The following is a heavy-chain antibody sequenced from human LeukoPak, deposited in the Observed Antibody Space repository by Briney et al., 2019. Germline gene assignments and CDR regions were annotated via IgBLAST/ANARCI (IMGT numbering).Heavy chain of an antibody. CDR2: INHSETT. D-gene: IGHD6-19*01. V-gene: IGHV4-34*01. CDR3: ARGGEYSSSFDY. Sequence: PSETLSLTCAVYGGSFSGYYWSWIRQPPGKGLEWIGEINHSETTNYNPSLKSRVTISVDTSKNQFSLKLISVTAADTAVYYCARGGEYSSSFDYWGQGTLVTVSS. J-gene: IGHJ4*02. CDR1: GGSFSGYY.